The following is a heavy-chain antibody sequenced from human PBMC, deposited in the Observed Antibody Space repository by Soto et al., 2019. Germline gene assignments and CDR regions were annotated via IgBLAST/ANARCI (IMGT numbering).Heavy chain of an antibody. CDR2: IYSSGGT. CDR1: GGSISSGSYY. CDR3: ARDGDGYDH. Sequence: SETLSLTCSVSGGSISSGSYYWTWIRQPPGKGLEWIGYIYSSGGTSYNPSLKSRVTISVDTSKNQFSLKLSSVTAADTAVYYCARDGDGYDHWGQGTLVTVS. J-gene: IGHJ1*01. V-gene: IGHV4-61*01. D-gene: IGHD5-12*01.